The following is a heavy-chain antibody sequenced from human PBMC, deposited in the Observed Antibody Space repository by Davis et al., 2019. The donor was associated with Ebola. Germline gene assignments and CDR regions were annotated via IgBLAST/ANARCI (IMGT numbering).Heavy chain of an antibody. D-gene: IGHD3-22*01. CDR2: IKQDGSEK. J-gene: IGHJ6*02. V-gene: IGHV3-7*01. CDR1: GFTFSSYW. Sequence: GESLKISCAASGFTFSSYWMRCVRQAPGKGLEWVANIKQDGSEKYYVDSVKGRFTISRDNAKNSLYLQMNSLRAEDTAVYYCARDRRIDYYDSSGYAYYYYYGMDVWGQGTTVTVSS. CDR3: ARDRRIDYYDSSGYAYYYYYGMDV.